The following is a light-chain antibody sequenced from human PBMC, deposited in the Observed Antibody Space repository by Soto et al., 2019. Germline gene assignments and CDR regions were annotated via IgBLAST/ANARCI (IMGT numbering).Light chain of an antibody. CDR3: SSYAASNNFGVV. CDR1: SSGVGGYFY. V-gene: IGLV2-8*01. CDR2: EVS. J-gene: IGLJ2*01. Sequence: QSALTQPPSASGSPGQSVTISCTGTSSGVGGYFYVSWYQQHPGKAPKLMIYEVSKRPSGVPDRFSGSKSGNTASLTVSGLQAEDEADYYCSSYAASNNFGVVFGGGTKLTVL.